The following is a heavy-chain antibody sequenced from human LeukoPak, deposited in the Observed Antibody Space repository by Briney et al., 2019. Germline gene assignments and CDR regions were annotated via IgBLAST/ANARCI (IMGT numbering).Heavy chain of an antibody. J-gene: IGHJ4*02. CDR3: ARDGDCSGGSCFDY. Sequence: GGSLRLSCAASGFTFSSYSMNWVRQAPGKGLEWVSSISSSISYIYYADSVKGRFTISRDNAKNSLYLQMNSLRAEDMAVYYCARDGDCSGGSCFDYWGQGTLVTVSS. CDR2: ISSSISYI. V-gene: IGHV3-21*01. D-gene: IGHD2-15*01. CDR1: GFTFSSYS.